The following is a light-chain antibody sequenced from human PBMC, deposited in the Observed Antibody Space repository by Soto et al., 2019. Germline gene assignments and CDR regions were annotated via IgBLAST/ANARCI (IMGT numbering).Light chain of an antibody. CDR2: EVS. V-gene: IGKV2-30*01. J-gene: IGKJ1*01. CDR1: QSLVSSNGHTC. Sequence: DVVMTQSPLSLPVTLGQPASISCRSSQSLVSSNGHTCLTWFQQRPGQSPRRLIYEVSKRDSGVPHRFSGSASGTDFTMKISRVEAEDVAIYYCMQGSHWPPWTFSHGNKVEIK. CDR3: MQGSHWPPWT.